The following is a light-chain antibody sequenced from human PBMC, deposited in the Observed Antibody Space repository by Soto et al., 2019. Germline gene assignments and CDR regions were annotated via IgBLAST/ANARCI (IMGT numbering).Light chain of an antibody. J-gene: IGLJ2*01. CDR2: SDN. V-gene: IGLV1-44*01. Sequence: QSVLTQSPSASGTPGQRVTISCSGSSSNIGKNDVSWYQYLPGTAPKLLINSDNQRPSGVPDRFSGSKSGTSASLAISGLQSEDEAHYYCATWDDSLTVVFGGGTKLTVL. CDR3: ATWDDSLTVV. CDR1: SSNIGKND.